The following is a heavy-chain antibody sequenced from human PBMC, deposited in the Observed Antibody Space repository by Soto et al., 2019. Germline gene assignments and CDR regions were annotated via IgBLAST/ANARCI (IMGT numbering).Heavy chain of an antibody. D-gene: IGHD2-15*01. J-gene: IGHJ5*02. Sequence: QGQLVESGGGVVQPGRSLRLSCAASGLTFTYYGMHWVRQAPGKGLEWAALISSDGSNQWYTDSVRGRFIISRDNSKNELYLQMDSLRPEDTAVYYCAKDGFCSGSSCYPNHFDPWGQGTLVTVSS. CDR3: AKDGFCSGSSCYPNHFDP. CDR1: GLTFTYYG. CDR2: ISSDGSNQ. V-gene: IGHV3-30*18.